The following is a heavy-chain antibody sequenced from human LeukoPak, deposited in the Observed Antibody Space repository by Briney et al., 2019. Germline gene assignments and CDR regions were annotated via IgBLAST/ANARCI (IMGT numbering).Heavy chain of an antibody. V-gene: IGHV3-7*01. Sequence: GGSLRLSCAASGFTFSSYWMSWVRQAPGKGLELVANIKQDGSEKYYVDPVNGRFTISRDNAKNSLYLQMNRLRAEDTAVYYCARDSRSGDFWSGTFDYWGQGTLVTVSS. CDR1: GFTFSSYW. CDR3: ARDSRSGDFWSGTFDY. J-gene: IGHJ4*02. CDR2: IKQDGSEK. D-gene: IGHD3-3*01.